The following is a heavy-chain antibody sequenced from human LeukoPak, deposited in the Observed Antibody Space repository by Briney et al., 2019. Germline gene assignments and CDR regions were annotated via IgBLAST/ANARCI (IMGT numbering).Heavy chain of an antibody. Sequence: ASVKVSCKASGYTFTGYYMHLVRQAPGQGLEWMGRINPNSGGTNYAQKFQGRVTMTRDTSISTAYMELSRLRSDDTAVYYCARGADVYNQQTDYWGQGTLVTVSS. CDR1: GYTFTGYY. D-gene: IGHD5-24*01. CDR2: INPNSGGT. J-gene: IGHJ4*02. V-gene: IGHV1-2*06. CDR3: ARGADVYNQQTDY.